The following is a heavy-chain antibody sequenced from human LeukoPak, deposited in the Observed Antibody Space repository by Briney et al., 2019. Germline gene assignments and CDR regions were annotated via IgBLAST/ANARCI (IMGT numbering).Heavy chain of an antibody. Sequence: GGSLRLSCAVSGFTFSSYVMSWVRQAPGKGLEWVSAISGSGGSTYYADSVKGRFTISRDNSKNTLYLQMNSLRAEDTAVYYCARISTRITGTSLGAYYMDVWGKGTTVTVSS. V-gene: IGHV3-23*01. D-gene: IGHD1-20*01. CDR1: GFTFSSYV. CDR3: ARISTRITGTSLGAYYMDV. CDR2: ISGSGGST. J-gene: IGHJ6*03.